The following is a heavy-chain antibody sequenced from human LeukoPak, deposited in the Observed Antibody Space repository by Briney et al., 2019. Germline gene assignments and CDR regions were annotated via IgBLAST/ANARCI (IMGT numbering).Heavy chain of an antibody. Sequence: GGSLRLSCAASGFTFSSYWMSWVRQAPGKGLEWVANIKQDGSETHYVDSVMGRFTISRDNAKNSLYLQMNSLRAEDTAVYYCARDDTHYGSSGSFYDAFDIWGQGTMVTVSS. CDR1: GFTFSSYW. V-gene: IGHV3-7*01. J-gene: IGHJ3*02. D-gene: IGHD3-22*01. CDR3: ARDDTHYGSSGSFYDAFDI. CDR2: IKQDGSET.